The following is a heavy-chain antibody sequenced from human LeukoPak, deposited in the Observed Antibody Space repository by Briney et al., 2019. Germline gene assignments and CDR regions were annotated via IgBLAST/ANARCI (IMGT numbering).Heavy chain of an antibody. V-gene: IGHV3-30*02. CDR1: GFSFSASG. CDR3: AKGLYTHGSSFDY. J-gene: IGHJ4*02. Sequence: PGGSLRLSCAASGFSFSASGMHWVRQAPGKGLEWVAFIRYDEINKYYADSVKGRFTISKDNSKSTVYLQMNSLKTEDTAVYYCAKGLYTHGSSFDYWGQGTLVTVSS. CDR2: IRYDEINK. D-gene: IGHD5-18*01.